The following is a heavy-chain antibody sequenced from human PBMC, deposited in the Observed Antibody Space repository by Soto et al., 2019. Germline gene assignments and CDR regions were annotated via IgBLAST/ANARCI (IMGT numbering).Heavy chain of an antibody. CDR3: ARGQATVATYYYYYGMDV. Sequence: PSETLSLTCTVSGGSISSGDYYWSWIRQPPGKGLEWIGYIYYSGSTYYNPSLKSRVTISVDTSKNQFSLKLSSVTAADTAVYYCARGQATVATYYYYYGMDVWGQGTTVTVSS. CDR2: IYYSGST. CDR1: GGSISSGDYY. D-gene: IGHD4-17*01. J-gene: IGHJ6*02. V-gene: IGHV4-30-4*01.